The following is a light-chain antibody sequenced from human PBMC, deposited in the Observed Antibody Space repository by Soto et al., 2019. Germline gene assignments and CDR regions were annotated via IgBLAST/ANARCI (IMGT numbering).Light chain of an antibody. V-gene: IGKV1D-12*01. CDR2: ATS. Sequence: DLQMTQSPSSLSASVGDRVPMPCRASQGISSWLAWYQQKQGKAHKXLIYATSSLQSGVPSRFSDTGSGTDLTITACSLQPEDGETYYGQQANSFPITFGQGTRLEIK. CDR1: QGISSW. J-gene: IGKJ5*01. CDR3: QQANSFPIT.